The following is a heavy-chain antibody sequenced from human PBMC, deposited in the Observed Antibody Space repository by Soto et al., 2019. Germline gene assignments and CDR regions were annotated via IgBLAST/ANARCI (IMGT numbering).Heavy chain of an antibody. V-gene: IGHV1-69*08. D-gene: IGHD5-18*01. Sequence: QVQLVQSGAEVKKPGSSVRVSCKASGGTFSSYTISWVRQAPGQGLEWMGRIIPILGIANYAQKFQGRVTITADKSTSTAYMELSSLRSEDTAVYYCARDLPRYGPHHYYYGMDVWGQGTTVTVSS. CDR1: GGTFSSYT. CDR3: ARDLPRYGPHHYYYGMDV. J-gene: IGHJ6*02. CDR2: IIPILGIA.